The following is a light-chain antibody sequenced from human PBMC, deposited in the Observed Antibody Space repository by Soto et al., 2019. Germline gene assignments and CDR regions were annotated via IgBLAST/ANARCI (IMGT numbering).Light chain of an antibody. Sequence: EIVLTQSPGTLSLSPGERATLSCRASQSVWNNYLAWYQQKPGQAPRLLIYGASSRATGIPDKFSGSGSGTDFTLTISRLEPEDFSVYYCQHYGSSPQTFGQGNKVEIK. CDR1: QSVWNNY. J-gene: IGKJ1*01. CDR3: QHYGSSPQT. V-gene: IGKV3-20*01. CDR2: GAS.